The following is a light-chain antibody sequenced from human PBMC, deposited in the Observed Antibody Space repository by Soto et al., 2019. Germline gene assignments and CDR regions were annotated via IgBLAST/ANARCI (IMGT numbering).Light chain of an antibody. CDR2: GNT. V-gene: IGLV1-40*01. Sequence: QSVLTQPPSVSGAPGQRVTISCTGSRSNIGAGYHVHWYQQVPGTAPKLLIYGNTNRPSGVPDRFSGSKSGTSASLTITGLQADDEADYYCQSYDSSLSGFYVFGTGTKVTVL. J-gene: IGLJ1*01. CDR3: QSYDSSLSGFYV. CDR1: RSNIGAGYH.